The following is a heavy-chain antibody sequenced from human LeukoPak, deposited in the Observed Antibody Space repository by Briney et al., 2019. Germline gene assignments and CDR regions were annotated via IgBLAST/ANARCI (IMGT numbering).Heavy chain of an antibody. CDR1: GFTFSDYY. J-gene: IGHJ3*02. CDR3: ARDRITMIVVDAFDI. V-gene: IGHV3-11*04. CDR2: ISSSGSTI. Sequence: GGSLRLSCAASGFTFSDYYMSWIRQAPGKGLEWVSYISSSGSTIYYADSVKGRFTISRDNAKNSLYLQLNSLRAEDTAVYYCARDRITMIVVDAFDIWGQGTMVTVSS. D-gene: IGHD3-22*01.